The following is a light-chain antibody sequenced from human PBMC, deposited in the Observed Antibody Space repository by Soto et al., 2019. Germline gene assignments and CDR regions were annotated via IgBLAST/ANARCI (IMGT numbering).Light chain of an antibody. V-gene: IGKV3-15*01. Sequence: EIVITQSPGTLSVSPGERAILSCRASQSVSSNLAWYQQNPGQAPRLLIYGVSARATGIPATFSGSGSGANFTLTIGTRHPKVFAFFFGQHYKNGPQPLGKGTKGKIK. CDR1: QSVSSN. J-gene: IGKJ1*01. CDR3: QHYKNGPQP. CDR2: GVS.